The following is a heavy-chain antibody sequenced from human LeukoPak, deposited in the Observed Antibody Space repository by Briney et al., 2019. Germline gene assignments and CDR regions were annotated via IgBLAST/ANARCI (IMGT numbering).Heavy chain of an antibody. Sequence: SETLSLTCTVSGGSISSYYWSWIRQPPGKGLEWIGYIYYSGSTNYNPSLKSRVTISVDTSKNQFSLKLSSVTAADTAVYYCARGVNYDFWSGYYPGYYYYYTDVWGKGTTVTVSS. D-gene: IGHD3-3*01. CDR2: IYYSGST. CDR3: ARGVNYDFWSGYYPGYYYYYTDV. CDR1: GGSISSYY. J-gene: IGHJ6*03. V-gene: IGHV4-59*01.